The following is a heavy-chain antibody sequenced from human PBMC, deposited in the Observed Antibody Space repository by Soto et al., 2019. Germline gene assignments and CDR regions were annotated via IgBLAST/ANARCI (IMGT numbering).Heavy chain of an antibody. V-gene: IGHV4-39*01. CDR1: GGSISSEYYH. Sequence: SETLSLTCTVSGGSISSEYYHWTWIRQPPGKGLEWIGSIHYSGSTHYNPSLKSRVTMSVDTSKNQFSLKLSSVTAADTAVYYCASGIVGATCFDYWGQGTLVTVSS. D-gene: IGHD1-26*01. CDR2: IHYSGST. CDR3: ASGIVGATCFDY. J-gene: IGHJ4*02.